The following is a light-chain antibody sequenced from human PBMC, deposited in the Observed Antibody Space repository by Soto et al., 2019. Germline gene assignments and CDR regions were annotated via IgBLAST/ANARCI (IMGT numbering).Light chain of an antibody. CDR1: QNVLSNY. Sequence: EIVLTQSPGTLSLSPGEIATLSCWASQNVLSNYLAWYQQKPGQAPRLLIYGASSRAAGIPDRFSGSGSGTDFTLTISRLEPEDFAVYYCQQYGSSPITFGQGTRLEIK. CDR2: GAS. V-gene: IGKV3-20*01. J-gene: IGKJ5*01. CDR3: QQYGSSPIT.